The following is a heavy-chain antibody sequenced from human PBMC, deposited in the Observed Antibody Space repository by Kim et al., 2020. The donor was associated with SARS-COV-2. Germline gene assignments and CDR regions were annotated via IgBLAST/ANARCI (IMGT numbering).Heavy chain of an antibody. CDR1: GFTFSIYA. J-gene: IGHJ4*02. Sequence: GGSLRLSCAASGFTFSIYAMAWVRQAPGKGLEWVSSISSTGDNTYYAASVKGRFTISRDNSKDTLFLQMNSLRAEDTAIYYCVREHYHCFDFWVLATLAT. D-gene: IGHD1-26*01. CDR3: VREHYHCFDF. V-gene: IGHV3-23*01. CDR2: ISSTGDNT.